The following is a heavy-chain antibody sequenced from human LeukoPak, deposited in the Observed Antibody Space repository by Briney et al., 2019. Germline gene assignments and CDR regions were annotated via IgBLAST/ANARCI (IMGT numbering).Heavy chain of an antibody. Sequence: SVKVSCKASGGTFSSYAISWVRQAPGQGLEWMGGIIPISGTANYAQKFQGRVAITTDESTSTAYMELSSLRSEDTAVYYCAGWNIAAAWGCDYYYYYMDVWGKGTTVTVSS. V-gene: IGHV1-69*05. D-gene: IGHD6-13*01. CDR2: IIPISGTA. CDR3: AGWNIAAAWGCDYYYYYMDV. CDR1: GGTFSSYA. J-gene: IGHJ6*03.